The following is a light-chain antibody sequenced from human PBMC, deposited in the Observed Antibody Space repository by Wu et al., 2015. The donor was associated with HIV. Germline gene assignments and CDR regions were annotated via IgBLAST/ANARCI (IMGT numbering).Light chain of an antibody. V-gene: IGKV3-11*01. CDR3: TASITTRPLT. J-gene: IGKJ5*01. Sequence: EIVLTQSPDAQSLSPGERATLSCRASQSVNTYLAWYQQKVGQAPRLLIHDTSTRATGVPARFSGSGSATDFTLTISGLEPDVFCKFYYCTASITTRPLTFGQRDTNWR. CDR2: DTS. CDR1: QSVNTY.